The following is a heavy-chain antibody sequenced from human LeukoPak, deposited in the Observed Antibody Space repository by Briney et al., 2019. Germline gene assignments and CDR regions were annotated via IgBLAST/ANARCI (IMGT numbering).Heavy chain of an antibody. D-gene: IGHD3-16*01. Sequence: SETLSLTCTVSGGSISSYYWSWIRQPPGKGLEWIGYIYYSGSTNYNPSLKSRVTISVDTSKNQFSLKLSSVTAADTAVYYRARGEIYGRYFDYWGQGTLVTVSS. V-gene: IGHV4-59*01. CDR3: ARGEIYGRYFDY. J-gene: IGHJ4*02. CDR1: GGSISSYY. CDR2: IYYSGST.